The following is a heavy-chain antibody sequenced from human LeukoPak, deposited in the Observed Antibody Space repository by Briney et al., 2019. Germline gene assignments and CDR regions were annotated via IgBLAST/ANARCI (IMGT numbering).Heavy chain of an antibody. CDR2: ISSSSSTI. D-gene: IGHD3-3*01. CDR3: ARLMYYDFWSGSYYYGMDV. J-gene: IGHJ6*02. V-gene: IGHV3-48*01. Sequence: PGGSLRLSCAASGFTFSSYSMNWVRQAPGKGLEWVSYISSSSSTIYYADSVKGRFTISRDNAKNTLYLQMNSLRAEDTAVYYCARLMYYDFWSGSYYYGMDVWGQGTTVTVSS. CDR1: GFTFSSYS.